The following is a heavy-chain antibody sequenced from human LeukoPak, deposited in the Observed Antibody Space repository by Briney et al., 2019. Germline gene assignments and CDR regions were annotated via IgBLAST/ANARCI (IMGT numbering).Heavy chain of an antibody. CDR3: ARGQAGQPNDY. CDR1: GYTFTSYA. D-gene: IGHD6-19*01. Sequence: ASVKVSCKASGYTFTSYAMHWVRQAPGQRLEWMGWINAGNGNTKYSQKFQGRVTMTRDTSTSTVYMELSSLRSEDTAVYYCARGQAGQPNDYWGQGTLVTVSS. CDR2: INAGNGNT. V-gene: IGHV1-3*01. J-gene: IGHJ4*02.